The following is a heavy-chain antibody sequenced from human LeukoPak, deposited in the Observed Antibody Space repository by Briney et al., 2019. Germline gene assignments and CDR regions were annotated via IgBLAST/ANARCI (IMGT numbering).Heavy chain of an antibody. V-gene: IGHV3-53*01. CDR3: ARDPSYDSSGYYTNYFDY. J-gene: IGHJ4*02. D-gene: IGHD3-22*01. CDR1: GFTVSSNY. CDR2: IYSGGST. Sequence: PGGSLRLSCAASGFTVSSNYMSWVCQAPGKGLEWVSVIYSGGSTYYADSVKGRFTISRDNSKNTLYLQMNSLRAEDTAVYYCARDPSYDSSGYYTNYFDYWGQGTLVTVSS.